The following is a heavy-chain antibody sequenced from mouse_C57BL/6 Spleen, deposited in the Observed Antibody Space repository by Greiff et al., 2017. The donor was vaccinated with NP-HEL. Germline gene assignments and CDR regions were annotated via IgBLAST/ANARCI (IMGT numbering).Heavy chain of an antibody. J-gene: IGHJ1*03. CDR3: ARWDSEYFDV. Sequence: QVQLKQPGAELVRPGSSVKLSCKASGYTFTSYWMDWVKQRPGQGLEWIGNIYPSDSETHYNQKFKDKATLTVDKSSSTAYMQLSSLTSEDSAVYYCARWDSEYFDVWGTGTTVTVSS. V-gene: IGHV1-61*01. CDR2: IYPSDSET. CDR1: GYTFTSYW. D-gene: IGHD4-1*01.